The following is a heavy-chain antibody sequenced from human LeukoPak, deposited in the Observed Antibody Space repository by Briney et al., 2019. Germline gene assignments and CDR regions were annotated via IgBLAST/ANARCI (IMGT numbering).Heavy chain of an antibody. Sequence: ASVKVSCKASGGTFSSYAISWVRQAPGQGLEWMGLISDYTGYTNYAPKLRDRVTMTTDTSTNTAYMELRSLRSDDTAAYYCARRGSSVKYYGMDVWGQGTTVTVSS. D-gene: IGHD2-2*01. J-gene: IGHJ6*02. V-gene: IGHV1-18*01. CDR2: ISDYTGYT. CDR1: GGTFSSYA. CDR3: ARRGSSVKYYGMDV.